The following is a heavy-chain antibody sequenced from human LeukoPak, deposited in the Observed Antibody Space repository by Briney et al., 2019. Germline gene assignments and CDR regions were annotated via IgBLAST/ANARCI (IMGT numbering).Heavy chain of an antibody. J-gene: IGHJ4*02. CDR3: ARGLSTYGSGSHYFDY. CDR2: INHSGST. CDR1: GGSFSGYY. V-gene: IGHV4-34*01. Sequence: PSETLSLTCAVYGGSFSGYYWSWIRQPPGKGLEWIGEINHSGSTNYNPSLKSRVTISVDTSKNQFSLKPSSVTAADTAVYYCARGLSTYGSGSHYFDYWGQGTLVTVSS. D-gene: IGHD3-10*01.